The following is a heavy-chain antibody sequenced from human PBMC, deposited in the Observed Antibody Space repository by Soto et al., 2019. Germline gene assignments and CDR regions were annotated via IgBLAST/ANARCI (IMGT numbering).Heavy chain of an antibody. CDR1: GVTFSRQW. Sequence: PGGSLRLSCAASGVTFSRQWMTWVRQAPGKGLEWVASINQDESDKYYVDSVKGRFTISRDNAKSSLFLQMNSLRAEDTAVYFCATHALFLSGPLDYWGQGTLVTVSS. J-gene: IGHJ4*02. CDR3: ATHALFLSGPLDY. D-gene: IGHD2-8*02. V-gene: IGHV3-7*02. CDR2: INQDESDK.